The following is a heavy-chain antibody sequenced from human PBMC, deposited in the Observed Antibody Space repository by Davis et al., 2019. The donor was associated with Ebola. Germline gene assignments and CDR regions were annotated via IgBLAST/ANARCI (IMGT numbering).Heavy chain of an antibody. CDR2: MNPNSGNT. CDR1: GYTFTSYD. Sequence: ASVKVSCKASGYTFTSYDINWVRQATGQGLEWMGWMNPNSGNTGYAQKFQGRVTMTTDTSTSTAYMELRSLRSDDTAVYYCARDLYNWNQQAYGPPYYFDYWGQGTLVTVSS. D-gene: IGHD1-20*01. CDR3: ARDLYNWNQQAYGPPYYFDY. V-gene: IGHV1-8*01. J-gene: IGHJ4*02.